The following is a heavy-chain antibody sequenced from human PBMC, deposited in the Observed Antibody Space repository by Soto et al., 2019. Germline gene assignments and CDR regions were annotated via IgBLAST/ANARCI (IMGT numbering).Heavy chain of an antibody. J-gene: IGHJ6*02. V-gene: IGHV3-30*18. CDR2: ISYDGRNK. CDR1: GFTFSSYG. D-gene: IGHD5-12*01. CDR3: AKEEGGYNSYYYYGMDV. Sequence: QVQLVESGGGVVQPGRSLRLSCAASGFTFSSYGMHWVRQAPGKGLEWVAVISYDGRNKYYADSVKGRFTISRDNSKNTLYLQMNSLRAEDTAVYYCAKEEGGYNSYYYYGMDVRGQGTTVTVSS.